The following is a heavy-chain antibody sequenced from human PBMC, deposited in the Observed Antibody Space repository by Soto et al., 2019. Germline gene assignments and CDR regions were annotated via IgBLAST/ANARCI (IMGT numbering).Heavy chain of an antibody. Sequence: ASVKVSCKTSDYRFSSSTIHWVRQAPGQRLEWMGWINAGNGNTKYSQKFQGRVTITRDTSASTAYMELSSLRSEDTAVYYCARAPSWYNFDYWGQGTLVTVSS. V-gene: IGHV1-3*01. CDR2: INAGNGNT. J-gene: IGHJ4*02. CDR1: DYRFSSST. CDR3: ARAPSWYNFDY. D-gene: IGHD6-13*01.